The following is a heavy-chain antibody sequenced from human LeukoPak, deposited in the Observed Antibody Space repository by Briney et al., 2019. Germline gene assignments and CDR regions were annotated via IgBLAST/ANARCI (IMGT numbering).Heavy chain of an antibody. Sequence: SETLSLTCTVADASISGFFWNWLRQSADKGLGWIGRIYTSGSTEYNPSLETRVTISVDTSKNQVSLRLTSMTAADTAVYYCARGPGVDFGLDFWGQGILVTVSS. CDR3: ARGPGVDFGLDF. D-gene: IGHD3-10*01. CDR2: IYTSGST. J-gene: IGHJ4*02. CDR1: DASISGFF. V-gene: IGHV4-4*07.